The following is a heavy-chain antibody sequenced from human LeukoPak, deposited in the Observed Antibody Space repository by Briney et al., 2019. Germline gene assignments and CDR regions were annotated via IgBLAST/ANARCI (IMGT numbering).Heavy chain of an antibody. Sequence: VKVSCKVSGYTLTELSMHWVRQAPGKGLEWMGGFDPEDGGTIYAQKFQGRVTMTEDTSTDTAYMELSSLRSEDTAVYYCATVSYYDILTGYFYGMDVWGQGTTVTVSS. CDR1: GYTLTELS. CDR3: ATVSYYDILTGYFYGMDV. J-gene: IGHJ6*02. V-gene: IGHV1-24*01. CDR2: FDPEDGGT. D-gene: IGHD3-9*01.